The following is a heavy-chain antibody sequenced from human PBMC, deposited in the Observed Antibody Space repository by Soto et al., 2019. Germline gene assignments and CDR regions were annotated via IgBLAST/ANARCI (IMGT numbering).Heavy chain of an antibody. J-gene: IGHJ4*02. V-gene: IGHV3-30*03. D-gene: IGHD2-15*01. Sequence: PGGSLRLSCAASGFTFSSYGMHWVRQAPGKGLEWVSFISYDGTNKYYADSVKGRFTISRDNSKNTLYLQVNSLRAEDTALYYCARDPASGGGYWGQGTLVTVSS. CDR2: ISYDGTNK. CDR1: GFTFSSYG. CDR3: ARDPASGGGY.